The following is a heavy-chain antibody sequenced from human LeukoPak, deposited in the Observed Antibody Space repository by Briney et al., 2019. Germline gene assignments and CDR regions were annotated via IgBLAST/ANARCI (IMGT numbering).Heavy chain of an antibody. V-gene: IGHV3-21*01. CDR1: GFTFSSYS. CDR3: ARDTYCGGDCYPGLFDY. D-gene: IGHD2-21*02. Sequence: PGGSLRLSCAASGFTFSSYSMNWVRQAPGKGLEWVSSISSSSSYICYADSVKGRFTISRDNAKNSLYLQMNSLRAEDTAVYYCARDTYCGGDCYPGLFDYWGQGTLVTVSS. J-gene: IGHJ4*02. CDR2: ISSSSSYI.